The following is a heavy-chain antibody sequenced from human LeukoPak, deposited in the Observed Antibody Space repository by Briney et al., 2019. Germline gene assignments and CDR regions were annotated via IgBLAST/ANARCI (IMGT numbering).Heavy chain of an antibody. CDR2: IYYSGST. V-gene: IGHV4-39*01. CDR1: GGSISSSSYY. J-gene: IGHJ6*03. CDR3: ARTVAGYYFYYYYMDV. Sequence: SETLSLTCTVSGGSISSSSYYWGWIRQPPGKGLEWIGSIYYSGSTYYNPSLKSRVTISVDTSKNQFSLKLSSVTAADTAVYYCARTVAGYYFYYYYMDVWGKGTTVTISS. D-gene: IGHD3-9*01.